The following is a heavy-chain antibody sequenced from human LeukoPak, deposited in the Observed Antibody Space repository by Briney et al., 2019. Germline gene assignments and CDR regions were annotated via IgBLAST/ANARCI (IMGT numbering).Heavy chain of an antibody. CDR2: INPNSGGT. CDR3: AREKWELHAFDI. D-gene: IGHD1-26*01. V-gene: IGHV1-2*02. Sequence: ASVKVSCKASGYTFTGYYMRWVRQAPGQGLEWMGWINPNSGGTNYAQKFQGRVTMTRDTSISTAYMELSGLRSDDTAVYYCAREKWELHAFDIWGQGTMVTVSS. J-gene: IGHJ3*02. CDR1: GYTFTGYY.